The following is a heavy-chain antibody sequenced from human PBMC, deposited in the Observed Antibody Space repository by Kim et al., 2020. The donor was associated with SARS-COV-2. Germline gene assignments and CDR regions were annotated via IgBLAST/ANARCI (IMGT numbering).Heavy chain of an antibody. V-gene: IGHV4-39*01. J-gene: IGHJ4*02. CDR1: GGSISSSTYS. CDR2: INYSGST. D-gene: IGHD4-17*01. Sequence: SETLSLTCTVSGGSISSSTYSWGWIRQPPGKGLEWIGSINYSGSTYYNPSLKSRVTISVDTSKNQFSLKLSSVTAADTAVYFCARLNYGDSGYWGQGTLVTVSS. CDR3: ARLNYGDSGY.